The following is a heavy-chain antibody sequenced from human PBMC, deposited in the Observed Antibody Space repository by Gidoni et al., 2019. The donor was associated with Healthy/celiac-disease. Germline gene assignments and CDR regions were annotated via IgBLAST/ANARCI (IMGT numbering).Heavy chain of an antibody. CDR2: IDPSDSYT. J-gene: IGHJ3*02. CDR3: ARGYCSSTSWYELYDAFDI. V-gene: IGHV5-10-1*03. D-gene: IGHD2-2*01. CDR1: GYSFTRYW. Sequence: EVQLVQSEAEVKKPGESLRISCKGSGYSFTRYWISWVRQMPGKGLEWMGRIDPSDSYTNYSPSFQGHVSISADKSISTAYRQWSSLKASDTAMYDCARGYCSSTSWYELYDAFDIWCQGKMVTVSS.